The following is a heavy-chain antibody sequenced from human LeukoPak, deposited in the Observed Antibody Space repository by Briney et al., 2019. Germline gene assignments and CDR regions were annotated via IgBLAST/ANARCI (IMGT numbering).Heavy chain of an antibody. Sequence: GGSLRLSCAASGFIFSGYWMSWVRQAPGKGLECVANIKEDGSEKYHVDSVKGRFTISRDNAKNSLYLQMNSLRAEDTAVYFCARVTYDILTGYLDAFDIWGQGTVVTVSS. V-gene: IGHV3-7*01. CDR2: IKEDGSEK. D-gene: IGHD3-9*01. CDR1: GFIFSGYW. CDR3: ARVTYDILTGYLDAFDI. J-gene: IGHJ3*02.